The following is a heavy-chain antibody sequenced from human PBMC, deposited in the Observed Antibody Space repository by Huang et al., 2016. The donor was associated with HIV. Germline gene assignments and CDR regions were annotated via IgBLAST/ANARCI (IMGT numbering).Heavy chain of an antibody. CDR1: EYTLTELS. D-gene: IGHD3-9*01. V-gene: IGHV1-24*01. Sequence: QVQLVQSRAEVKKPGASVKVSCKVSEYTLTELSIHWVRQPPGKGLEWRGVFDPEIGETSYEQKFQGRVTMTEDTSTETAFMELSGLRPEDTAVYYCATGFDVFFDFWGQGTLVTVSS. CDR2: FDPEIGET. J-gene: IGHJ4*02. CDR3: ATGFDVFFDF.